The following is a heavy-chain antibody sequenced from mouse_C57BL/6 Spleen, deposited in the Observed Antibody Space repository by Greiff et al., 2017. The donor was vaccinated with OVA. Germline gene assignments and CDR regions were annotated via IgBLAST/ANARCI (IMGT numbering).Heavy chain of an antibody. CDR3: ARHGSSWCAY. CDR2: IRNQANGSPT. D-gene: IGHD1-1*01. CDR1: GFTFTDYY. J-gene: IGHJ3*01. Sequence: EVQVVESGGGLVQPGGSLSLSCAASGFTFTDYYMSWVRQPPGKALEWLGFIRNQANGSPTDYKASVKGRFTISRDKSQSILYLLMNALRAEDSATDYCARHGSSWCAYWGQGTLVTVSA. V-gene: IGHV7-3*01.